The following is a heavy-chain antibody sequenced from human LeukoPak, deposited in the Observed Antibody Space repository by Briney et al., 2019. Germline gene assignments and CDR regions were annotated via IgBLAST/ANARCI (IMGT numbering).Heavy chain of an antibody. V-gene: IGHV3-7*03. D-gene: IGHD1-26*01. CDR2: IKKDGSQK. CDR3: ARVGWELLNLHFDP. J-gene: IGHJ5*02. Sequence: PGGSLRLSCVASGFTFSDKWMSWVRQAPGKGPEWVASIKKDGSQKYYVDSVKGRFTISRDNAQNSLCLQMNSLRVEDTAIYSCARVGWELLNLHFDPWGQGTLVTVSS. CDR1: GFTFSDKW.